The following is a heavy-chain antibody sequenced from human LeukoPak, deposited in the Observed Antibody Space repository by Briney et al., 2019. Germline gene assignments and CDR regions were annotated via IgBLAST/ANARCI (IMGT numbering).Heavy chain of an antibody. Sequence: PGGSLRLSCAASGFTFSSYGMHWVRQAPGKGLEWVAFIRFDGSNKYYADSVKGRFAISRDNSKNTLYLQMNSLRAEDTAVYYCAKDQHYDILTGYYTSVFDYWGQGTLVTVSS. CDR1: GFTFSSYG. V-gene: IGHV3-30*02. D-gene: IGHD3-9*01. J-gene: IGHJ4*02. CDR2: IRFDGSNK. CDR3: AKDQHYDILTGYYTSVFDY.